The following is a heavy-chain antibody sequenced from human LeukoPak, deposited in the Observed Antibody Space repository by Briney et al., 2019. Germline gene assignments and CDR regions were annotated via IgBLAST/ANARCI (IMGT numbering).Heavy chain of an antibody. J-gene: IGHJ5*02. CDR3: ARLHGDYVGYTMVFDP. V-gene: IGHV7-4-1*02. D-gene: IGHD4-17*01. CDR2: INPNTGNP. Sequence: ASVKVSCKASGYTFTNYAMNWVRQAPGQGLEWMGWINPNTGNPTYAQGFTGRFVFSLDTSVTTTYLQISGLEASDTAMYYCARLHGDYVGYTMVFDPWGQGTLVTVSS. CDR1: GYTFTNYA.